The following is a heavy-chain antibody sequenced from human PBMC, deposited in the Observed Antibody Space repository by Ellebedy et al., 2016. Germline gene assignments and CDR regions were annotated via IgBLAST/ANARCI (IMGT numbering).Heavy chain of an antibody. CDR3: AKGTMDYFYH. CDR2: ISWDSAVI. J-gene: IGHJ4*02. CDR1: GFTFNDYA. Sequence: GGSLRLSXAGSGFTFNDYALHWVQQAPGKGLEWVSGISWDSAVIGYGGSVKGRFTISKDSAKNYLYLQMNSLRPEDTAFYYCAKGTMDYFYHWGQGTLVTVSS. V-gene: IGHV3-9*01. D-gene: IGHD4/OR15-4a*01.